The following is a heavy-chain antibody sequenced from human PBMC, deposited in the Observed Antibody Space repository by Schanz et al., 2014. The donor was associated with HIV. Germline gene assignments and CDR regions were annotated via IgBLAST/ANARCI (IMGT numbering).Heavy chain of an antibody. J-gene: IGHJ6*02. CDR1: GFTFDNYA. CDR2: ISYDGRNK. D-gene: IGHD3-22*01. V-gene: IGHV3-30*18. Sequence: VQLLESGGGLVQPGGSLRLSCSASGFTFDNYAMTWVRQAPGKGLEWVAVISYDGRNKYYADSVKGRFTISRDNSKNTLYLQLKSLRAEDRAVYYCAKDRNYYDDRYIGKGNYYYYYGMDVWGQGTTVTVSS. CDR3: AKDRNYYDDRYIGKGNYYYYYGMDV.